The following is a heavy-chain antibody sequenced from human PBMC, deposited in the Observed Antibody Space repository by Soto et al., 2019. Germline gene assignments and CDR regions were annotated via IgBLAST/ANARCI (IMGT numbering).Heavy chain of an antibody. CDR2: IYWKGDE. J-gene: IGHJ3*01. CDR1: VFSLNTSGVA. CDR3: SHRDYIVADDVLYV. V-gene: IGHV2-5*01. D-gene: IGHD2-15*01. Sequence: QITLKAAGPALVKPTETLTLTGTFSVFSLNTSGVAVGWNRPPQGKALEWLAPIYWKGDERYNPSLRDRLTITMDSSGDRVVLRLANMAPVDTSTYYFSHRDYIVADDVLYVCGERQKVTVSS.